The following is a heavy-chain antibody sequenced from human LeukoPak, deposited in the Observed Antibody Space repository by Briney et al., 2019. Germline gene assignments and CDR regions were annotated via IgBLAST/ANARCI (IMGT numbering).Heavy chain of an antibody. CDR3: ARECDCTSCPYNNMDI. V-gene: IGHV4-4*07. CDR1: GGSISGYY. J-gene: IGHJ6*02. Sequence: SETQSLTCSVSGGSISGYYWTWIRQPAGRGLEWIGRIYSSGSTNYNPSLKSRVTMSVDTSKNQFSLKLTSVTAADTAVYYCARECDCTSCPYNNMDIWGQGTTVTVSS. D-gene: IGHD2-2*01. CDR2: IYSSGST.